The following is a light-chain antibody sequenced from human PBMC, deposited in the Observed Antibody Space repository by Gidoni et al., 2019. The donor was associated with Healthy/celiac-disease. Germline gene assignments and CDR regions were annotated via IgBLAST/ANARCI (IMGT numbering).Light chain of an antibody. CDR1: SSNIGAGYD. CDR3: QSYDSSLSGVV. J-gene: IGLJ2*01. CDR2: GNS. Sequence: QSVLTQPPSVSGSPGQRVTIPCPGSSSNIGAGYDVHWYHQLPGTAPKLLIYGNSNRPSGVPDRFSGSKSGTSASLAITGLQAEDEADYYCQSYDSSLSGVVFGGGTKLTVL. V-gene: IGLV1-40*01.